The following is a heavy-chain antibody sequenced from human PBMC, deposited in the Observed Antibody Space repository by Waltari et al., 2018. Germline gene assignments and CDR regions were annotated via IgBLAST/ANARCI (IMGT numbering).Heavy chain of an antibody. V-gene: IGHV3-23*01. J-gene: IGHJ4*02. CDR1: GFTFGTYA. CDR3: AKTIGQVVGASFHN. D-gene: IGHD6-6*01. Sequence: EVHLLESGGGLVQPGGSLRLSCAASGFTFGTYAMSWVRQAPGKGLEWVELISNSGAGTYNADSVKGRFTISRDNSKNTLYLQMNSLRADDTATYYCAKTIGQVVGASFHNWGQGTLVTVSS. CDR2: ISNSGAGT.